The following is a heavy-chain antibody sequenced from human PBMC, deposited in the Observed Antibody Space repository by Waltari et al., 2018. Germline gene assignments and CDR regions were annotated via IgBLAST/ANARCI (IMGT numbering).Heavy chain of an antibody. J-gene: IGHJ4*02. CDR2: INAGNGNT. V-gene: IGHV1-3*01. CDR1: GYTFRTYA. CDR3: ATLQTGDY. D-gene: IGHD4-4*01. Sequence: QVQLVQSGAEVKTPGASVKVSCKASGYTFRTYAVHWVSQAPGQRLEWMGWINAGNGNTKYSQSFQGRVTITRDTSATTAYMELSRLRSEDTAVYYCATLQTGDYWGQGTLVTVSS.